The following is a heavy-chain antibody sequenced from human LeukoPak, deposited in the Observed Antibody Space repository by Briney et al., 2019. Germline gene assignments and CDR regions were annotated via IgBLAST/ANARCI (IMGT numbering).Heavy chain of an antibody. D-gene: IGHD3-22*01. CDR2: ISAYNGNT. CDR1: EYTFTSYA. Sequence: AASVKVSCKASEYTFTSYAMNWVRQAPGQGLEWMGWISAYNGNTNYAQKLQGRVTMTTDTSTSTAYMELRSLRSDDTAVYYCARSARIVVVITTDAFDIWGQGTMVTVSS. CDR3: ARSARIVVVITTDAFDI. V-gene: IGHV1-18*01. J-gene: IGHJ3*02.